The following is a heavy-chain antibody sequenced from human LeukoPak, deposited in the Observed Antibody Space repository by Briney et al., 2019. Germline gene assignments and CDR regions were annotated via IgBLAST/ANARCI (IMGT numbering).Heavy chain of an antibody. V-gene: IGHV6-1*01. CDR2: TYYRSKWYN. Sequence: SQTLSLTCAISGDSVSSNSAAWNWIRQSPSRGLEWLGRTYYRSKWYNDYAVSVKSRITINPDTSKNQFSLQLNSVTPEDTAVYYCARAAGSGSWAKYYYYYGMDVWGQGTTVTVSS. J-gene: IGHJ6*02. CDR3: ARAAGSGSWAKYYYYYGMDV. D-gene: IGHD6-13*01. CDR1: GDSVSSNSAA.